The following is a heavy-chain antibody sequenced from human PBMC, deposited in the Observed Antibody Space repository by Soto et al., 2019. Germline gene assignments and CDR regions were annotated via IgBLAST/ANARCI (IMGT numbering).Heavy chain of an antibody. D-gene: IGHD3-22*01. Sequence: PSETLSLTCTVSGGSISSGDYYWSWIRQPPGKGLEWIGYIYYSGSTYYNPYLKSRVTISVDTSKNQFSLKLSSVTAAVTALYYCARDVEDSSGYLSPLGFDYWGQGTLVTVSS. V-gene: IGHV4-30-4*01. CDR3: ARDVEDSSGYLSPLGFDY. CDR2: IYYSGST. J-gene: IGHJ4*02. CDR1: GGSISSGDYY.